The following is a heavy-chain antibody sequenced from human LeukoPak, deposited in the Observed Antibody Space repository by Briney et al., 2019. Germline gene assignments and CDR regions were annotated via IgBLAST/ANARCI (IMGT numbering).Heavy chain of an antibody. V-gene: IGHV3-30*04. CDR2: ISYDGSNK. D-gene: IGHD1-1*01. CDR1: GFTFSSYA. CDR3: ARDSDGRQEFYYMTS. J-gene: IGHJ6*03. Sequence: GGSLRLSCAASGFTFSSYAMHWVRQAPGKGLEWVAVISYDGSNKYYADSVKGRFTISRDNSKNTLYLQMNSLRAEDTAVYYCARDSDGRQEFYYMTSGAKGPRSPSP.